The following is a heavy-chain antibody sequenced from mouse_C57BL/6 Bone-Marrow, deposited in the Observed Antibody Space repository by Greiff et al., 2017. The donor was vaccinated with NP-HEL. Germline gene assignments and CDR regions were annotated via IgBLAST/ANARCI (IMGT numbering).Heavy chain of an antibody. CDR3: ARELWLRRGWYFDV. CDR1: GYTFTSYW. CDR2: IYPGSGST. V-gene: IGHV1-55*01. Sequence: QVQLQQPGAELVKPGASVKMSCKASGYTFTSYWITWVKQRPGQGLEWIGDIYPGSGSTNYHEKFKSKATLTVDTSSSTAYMQLSSLTSEDSAVYYCARELWLRRGWYFDVWGTGTTVTVSS. D-gene: IGHD2-2*01. J-gene: IGHJ1*03.